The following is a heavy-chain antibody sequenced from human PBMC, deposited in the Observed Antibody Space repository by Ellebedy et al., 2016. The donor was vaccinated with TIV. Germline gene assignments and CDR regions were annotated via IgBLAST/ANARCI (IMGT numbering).Heavy chain of an antibody. V-gene: IGHV4-59*01. CDR3: ASRESTVTTGASMGFDP. D-gene: IGHD4-17*01. Sequence: MPSETLSLTCTVSGGSISGYYWSWIRQSPGKGLEWLGYMFHSGSTTYNPSLKSRGNISMDTSKNLVSLKLRSVTAADTAVYYCASRESTVTTGASMGFDPWGQGTLVTVSS. J-gene: IGHJ5*02. CDR2: MFHSGST. CDR1: GGSISGYY.